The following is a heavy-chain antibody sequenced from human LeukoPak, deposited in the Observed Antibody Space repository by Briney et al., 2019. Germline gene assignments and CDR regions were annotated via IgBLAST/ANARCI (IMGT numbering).Heavy chain of an antibody. J-gene: IGHJ4*02. V-gene: IGHV3-30*02. D-gene: IGHD6-13*01. CDR1: GFTFNRYS. CDR2: IRYDGSNK. CDR3: AKDRSSWYYFDY. Sequence: GGALRLSCGASGFTFNRYSMHWVRQAPGKGLGWVAFIRYDGSNKYYADSVKGRFTISRDNSKNTLYLQMNSLRAEDTAVYYCAKDRSSWYYFDYWGQGTLVTVSS.